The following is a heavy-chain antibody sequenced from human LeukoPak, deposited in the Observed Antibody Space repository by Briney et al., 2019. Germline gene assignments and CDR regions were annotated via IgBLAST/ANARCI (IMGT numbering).Heavy chain of an antibody. CDR3: ARLIRAAALIDY. Sequence: ASVKVSCKASGYSLRNYGLTWVRQVPGQGLEWMGWISGDNRDTDSAEKFQGRLTMTTDTSTSTAYMDLRSLRSDDTGIYYCARLIRAAALIDYWGQGTLVTVSS. CDR2: ISGDNRDT. D-gene: IGHD6-13*01. J-gene: IGHJ4*02. CDR1: GYSLRNYG. V-gene: IGHV1-18*01.